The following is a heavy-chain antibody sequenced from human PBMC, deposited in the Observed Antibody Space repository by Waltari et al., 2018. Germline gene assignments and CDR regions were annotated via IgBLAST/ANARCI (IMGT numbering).Heavy chain of an antibody. CDR2: IYLGDSDT. V-gene: IGHV5-51*01. J-gene: IGHJ4*02. CDR1: GYSLTSYW. D-gene: IGHD6-19*01. CDR3: ASSTLAVADYFDY. Sequence: EVQLVQSGAAVKKPGESLKSSCKGSGYSLTSYWIGCVRPMPGKGLEWMGFIYLGDSDTRYSPSFQGQVTISADKSISTAYLQWSSLKASDTAMYYCASSTLAVADYFDYWGQGTLVTVSS.